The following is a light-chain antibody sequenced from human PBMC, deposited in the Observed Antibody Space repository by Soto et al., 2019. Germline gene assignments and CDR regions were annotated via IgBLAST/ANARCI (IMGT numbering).Light chain of an antibody. V-gene: IGKV3-20*01. CDR1: QSVSSSC. Sequence: EIGVTQSQAALSLSPGVGATLSCMASQSVSSSCLAWYQQKPGQAPSHLSYGASSRATGIPDRFSGSGSGTDVTLTISRLEPEDFAVYYCQQYGSSLYTFGQGTKLEIK. CDR3: QQYGSSLYT. J-gene: IGKJ2*01. CDR2: GAS.